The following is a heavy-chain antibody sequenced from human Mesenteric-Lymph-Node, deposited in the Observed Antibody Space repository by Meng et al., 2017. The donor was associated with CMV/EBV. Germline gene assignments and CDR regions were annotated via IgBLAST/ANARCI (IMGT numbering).Heavy chain of an antibody. D-gene: IGHD2-2*01. V-gene: IGHV3-49*04. CDR3: TRDGPLGYCSSTSCLDAFDI. CDR2: IRSKAYGGKT. Sequence: GGSLRLSCTASGFTFGAYAMSWVRQAPGKGLEWVGFIRSKAYGGKTEYAASVKGRFTISRDDSKSIAYLQMNSLKTEDTAVYYCTRDGPLGYCSSTSCLDAFDIWGQGTMVTVSS. J-gene: IGHJ3*02. CDR1: GFTFGAYA.